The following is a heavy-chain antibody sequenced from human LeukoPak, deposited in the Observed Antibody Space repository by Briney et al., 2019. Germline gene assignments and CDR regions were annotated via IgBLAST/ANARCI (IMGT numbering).Heavy chain of an antibody. D-gene: IGHD5-18*01. CDR1: GGSFSGYY. CDR2: INHSGST. CDR3: ARRFGYSYGYLYYFDY. V-gene: IGHV4-34*01. J-gene: IGHJ4*02. Sequence: SETLSLTCAVYGGSFSGYYWSWIRQPPGKGLEWIGEINHSGSTNYNPSLKSRVTISVDTSKNQFSLKLSSVTAADTAVYYCARRFGYSYGYLYYFDYWGQGTLVTVSS.